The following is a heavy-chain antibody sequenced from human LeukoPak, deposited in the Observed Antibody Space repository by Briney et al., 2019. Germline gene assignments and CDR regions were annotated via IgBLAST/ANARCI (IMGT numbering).Heavy chain of an antibody. CDR3: AREGRYFDWLLDAFDI. J-gene: IGHJ3*02. V-gene: IGHV3-23*01. CDR1: GFTFSSYA. Sequence: PGGSLRLSCAASGFTFSSYAMSWVRQAPGKGLEWVSAISGSGGSTYYADSVKGRFTISRDNSKNTLYLQMNSLRAEDTAVYYCAREGRYFDWLLDAFDIWGQGTMVTVSS. D-gene: IGHD3-9*01. CDR2: ISGSGGST.